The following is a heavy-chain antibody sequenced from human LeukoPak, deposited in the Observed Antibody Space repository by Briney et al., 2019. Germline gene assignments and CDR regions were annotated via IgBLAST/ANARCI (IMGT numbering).Heavy chain of an antibody. CDR3: ARHGIQLWYQFDY. CDR2: IYRSGST. V-gene: IGHV4-38-2*01. D-gene: IGHD5-18*01. J-gene: IGHJ4*02. CDR1: GYSISSGYY. Sequence: SETLSLTCAVSGYSISSGYYWGWIRQPPGQGLEWIGSIYRSGSTYYNPSLKSRVTISVDTSKNQFSLKLSSVTAADTAVYYCARHGIQLWYQFDYWGQGTLVTVSS.